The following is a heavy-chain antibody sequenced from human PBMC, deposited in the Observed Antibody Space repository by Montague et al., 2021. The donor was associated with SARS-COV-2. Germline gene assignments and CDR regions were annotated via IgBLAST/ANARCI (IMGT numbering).Heavy chain of an antibody. J-gene: IGHJ5*02. V-gene: IGHV4-34*11. CDR1: GGSFNDYY. D-gene: IGHD6-13*01. CDR3: ARDSKGGRQLGNWFDP. Sequence: SETLSLTCAVYGGSFNDYYWGWVRQPPGKGLEWIVSMHYSGATFYNPSLKSRVTMSLDTSKNHFSLNLTSVTAADTAVYFCARDSKGGRQLGNWFDPWGQGTLVTVSS. CDR2: MHYSGAT.